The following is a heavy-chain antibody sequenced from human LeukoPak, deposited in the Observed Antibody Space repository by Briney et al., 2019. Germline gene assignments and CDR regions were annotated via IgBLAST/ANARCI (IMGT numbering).Heavy chain of an antibody. J-gene: IGHJ4*02. D-gene: IGHD6-19*01. CDR2: IKTDGSQI. Sequence: GGSLRLSCAASGFTFSSYTMHWVRQAPGKGLEWVADIKTDGSQIYYVDSVKGRFTISRDNAKNSLYLQMNSLRAEDTAVYYCARAVAGFFYFDYWGQGTLVTVSS. V-gene: IGHV3-7*01. CDR3: ARAVAGFFYFDY. CDR1: GFTFSSYT.